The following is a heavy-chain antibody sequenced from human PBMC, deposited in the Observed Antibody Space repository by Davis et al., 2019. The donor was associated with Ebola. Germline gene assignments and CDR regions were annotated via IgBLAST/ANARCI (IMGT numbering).Heavy chain of an antibody. D-gene: IGHD6-13*01. J-gene: IGHJ4*02. CDR2: ISAYNGNT. CDR1: GGTFSSYA. CDR3: ARDRLAAAFDY. V-gene: IGHV1-18*01. Sequence: ASVKVSCKASGGTFSSYAISWVRQAPGQGLEWMGWISAYNGNTNYAQKLQGRVTMTTDTSTSTAYMELRSLRSDDTAVYYCARDRLAAAFDYWGQGTLVTVSS.